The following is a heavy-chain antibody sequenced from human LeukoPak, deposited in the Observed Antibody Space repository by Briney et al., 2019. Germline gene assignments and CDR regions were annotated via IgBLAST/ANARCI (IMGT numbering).Heavy chain of an antibody. CDR3: AANLPGYSSGWTYYYYYGMDV. CDR1: GYTFTSYD. D-gene: IGHD6-19*01. V-gene: IGHV1-8*01. Sequence: ASVKVSCKASGYTFTSYDINWVRQATGQGLEWMGWMNPNSGNTGYAQKFQGRVTMTRNTSISTAYMELSSLRSEDTAVYYCAANLPGYSSGWTYYYYYGMDVWGQGTTVTVSS. J-gene: IGHJ6*02. CDR2: MNPNSGNT.